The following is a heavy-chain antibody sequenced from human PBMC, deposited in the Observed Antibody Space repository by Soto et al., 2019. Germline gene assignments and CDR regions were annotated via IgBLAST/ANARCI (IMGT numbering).Heavy chain of an antibody. CDR1: GFTFSSYG. CDR3: ARDSYPYDSSGYRFDP. CDR2: IWYDGSNK. J-gene: IGHJ5*02. Sequence: QVQLVETGGGVVQPGRSLRLSCAASGFTFSSYGMHWVRQAPGKGLEWVAVIWYDGSNKYYADSVKGRFTISRDNSKNTLYLQMNSLRAEDTAVYYCARDSYPYDSSGYRFDPWGQGTLVTVSS. D-gene: IGHD3-22*01. V-gene: IGHV3-33*01.